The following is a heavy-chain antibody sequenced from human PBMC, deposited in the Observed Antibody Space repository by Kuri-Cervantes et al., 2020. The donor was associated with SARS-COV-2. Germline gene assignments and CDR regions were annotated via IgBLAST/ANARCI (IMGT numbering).Heavy chain of an antibody. CDR2: ISGSGSYI. CDR1: GFTVSSNY. Sequence: GGSLRLSCAASGFTVSSNYMSWVRQAPGKALEWVSSISGSGSYIYYADSMKGRFTISKESGENSLYLHMNSLRGDDTAVYYCARVAGEGPIYYYYMDVWGKGTTVTVSS. J-gene: IGHJ6*03. D-gene: IGHD3-10*01. CDR3: ARVAGEGPIYYYYMDV. V-gene: IGHV3-21*01.